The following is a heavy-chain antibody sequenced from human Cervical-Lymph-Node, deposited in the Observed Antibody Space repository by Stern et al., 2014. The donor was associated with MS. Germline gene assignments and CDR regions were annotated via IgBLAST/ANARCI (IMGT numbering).Heavy chain of an antibody. CDR1: GGSISSANYY. CDR2: IYFSGST. Sequence: VQLVESGPGLVRPSQTLSLTCSVSGGSISSANYYWNWIRQPPGRGLEWIGYIYFSGSTYYDPSLKSRITISVDTSKNQFSLKVESVTAADTSVYYCARGSAVAGSFDYWGQGTLVTVSS. J-gene: IGHJ4*02. D-gene: IGHD6-19*01. CDR3: ARGSAVAGSFDY. V-gene: IGHV4-31*03.